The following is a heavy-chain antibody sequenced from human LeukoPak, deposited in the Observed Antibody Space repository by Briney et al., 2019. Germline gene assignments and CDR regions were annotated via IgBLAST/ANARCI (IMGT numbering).Heavy chain of an antibody. CDR2: VHTNGIT. CDR1: GGSVTYTNYY. Sequence: SETLSLTCTVSGGSVTYTNYYWGWIRQPPGKGLEWIGYVHTNGITHYNPSLESRVTISVDMSKNQFSLKLTSVTAADTAVYYCARSSPVPDYWGQGVLVTVSS. V-gene: IGHV4-61*01. CDR3: ARSSPVPDY. J-gene: IGHJ4*02.